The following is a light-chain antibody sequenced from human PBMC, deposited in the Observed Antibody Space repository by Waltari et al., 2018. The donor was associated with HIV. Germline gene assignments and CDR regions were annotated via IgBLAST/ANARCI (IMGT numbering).Light chain of an antibody. J-gene: IGKJ1*01. V-gene: IGKV3-15*01. Sequence: EVVMTQSPATLSVSPGERATLSCRASQSVSSHLAWYQQRPGQSPRLLIYGASTRATGIPDRFSGCGSGTEFTLTISSLQSEDFALYYCQHYDRWPWGFGQGTKVEIK. CDR2: GAS. CDR1: QSVSSH. CDR3: QHYDRWPWG.